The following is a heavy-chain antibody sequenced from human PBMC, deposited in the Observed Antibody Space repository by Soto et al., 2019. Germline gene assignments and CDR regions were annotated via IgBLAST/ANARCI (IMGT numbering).Heavy chain of an antibody. CDR1: GGSISGGGYY. CDR2: VYYTGKT. D-gene: IGHD3-10*01. Sequence: PSETLSLTCTVSGGSISGGGYYWAWIRQLPGKGLEWIGYVYYTGKTYYNPSLESRIAMSADTSKNQISLKMSTVTAADTAVYFCARDQFHYGQGFAAWGQGTLVTVSS. CDR3: ARDQFHYGQGFAA. J-gene: IGHJ5*02. V-gene: IGHV4-31*03.